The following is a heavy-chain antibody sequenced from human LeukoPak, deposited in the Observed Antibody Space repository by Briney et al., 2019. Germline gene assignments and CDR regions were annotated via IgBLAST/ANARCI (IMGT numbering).Heavy chain of an antibody. V-gene: IGHV1-46*01. Sequence: GASVKVSCKASGYTFTSYYMHWVRQAPGQGLEWTGIINPSGGSTSYAQKFQGRVTMTRDMSTSTVYMELSSLRSEDTAVYYCARGLLYSSSWYPNWFDPWGQGTLVTVSS. J-gene: IGHJ5*02. CDR3: ARGLLYSSSWYPNWFDP. D-gene: IGHD6-13*01. CDR2: INPSGGST. CDR1: GYTFTSYY.